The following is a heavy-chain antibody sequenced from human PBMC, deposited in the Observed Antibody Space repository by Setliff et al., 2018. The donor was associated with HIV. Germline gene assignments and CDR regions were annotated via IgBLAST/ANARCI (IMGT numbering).Heavy chain of an antibody. V-gene: IGHV4-61*02. CDR3: ARDRGSGSWFDF. Sequence: SETLSLTCAVYGGSFTSGSYYWSWIRQPAGKGLEWIGRFYTSGSTNYNPSLKSRVTMSVDTSKNQFSLKLSSVTAADTAVYYCARDRGSGSWFDFWGRGTLVTVSS. CDR1: GGSFTSGSYY. D-gene: IGHD1-26*01. J-gene: IGHJ4*02. CDR2: FYTSGST.